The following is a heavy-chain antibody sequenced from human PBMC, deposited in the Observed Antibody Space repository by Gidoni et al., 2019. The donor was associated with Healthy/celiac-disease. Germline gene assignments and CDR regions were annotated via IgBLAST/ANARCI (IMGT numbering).Heavy chain of an antibody. Sequence: QVQLVQPGAEVKKPGASVKVSCKASGYTFTGYYMHWVRQATGQGLEWNGWSNPNSGGTNYAQKFQGRVTMTRDTSISTAYMELSRLRSDDTAVYYCARVWVPTGGMDVWGQGTTVTVSS. CDR1: GYTFTGYY. CDR3: ARVWVPTGGMDV. CDR2: SNPNSGGT. D-gene: IGHD1-1*01. V-gene: IGHV1-2*02. J-gene: IGHJ6*02.